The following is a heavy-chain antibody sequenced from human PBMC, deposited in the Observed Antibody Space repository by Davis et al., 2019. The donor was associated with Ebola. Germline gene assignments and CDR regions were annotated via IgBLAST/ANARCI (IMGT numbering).Heavy chain of an antibody. Sequence: GESLKISCAASGFTFSGSAMHWVRQASGKGLEWVGRIRGKANSYATAYAASVKGRFTISRDDSKNTAYLQMNSLKTEDTAVYYCTLTTVTSSDYWGQGTLVTVSS. CDR3: TLTTVTSSDY. D-gene: IGHD4-17*01. V-gene: IGHV3-73*01. CDR2: IRGKANSYAT. CDR1: GFTFSGSA. J-gene: IGHJ4*02.